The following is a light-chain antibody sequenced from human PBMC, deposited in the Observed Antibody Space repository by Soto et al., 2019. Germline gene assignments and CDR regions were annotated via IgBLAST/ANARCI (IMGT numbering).Light chain of an antibody. CDR1: SSDVGGYNY. CDR2: DVS. J-gene: IGLJ1*01. CDR3: SAYTSSSTKV. Sequence: QSALTQPASVSGSPGQSITISCTGTSSDVGGYNYVSWYQQHPGKAPKLMIYDVSNRPSGVSNRFSGSKSGNTASLTISGHQAEDEADYDCSAYTSSSTKVFGTGTKVTVL. V-gene: IGLV2-14*01.